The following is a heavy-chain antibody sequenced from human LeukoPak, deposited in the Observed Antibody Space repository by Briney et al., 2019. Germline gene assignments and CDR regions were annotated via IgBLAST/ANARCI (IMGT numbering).Heavy chain of an antibody. J-gene: IGHJ4*02. CDR3: ARAATKDTAMVPPDY. CDR1: GFTFSSYA. CDR2: ISSNGGST. Sequence: GGALRLSCAASGFTFSSYAMHWVRQAPGKGLEYVSAISSNGGSTYYANSVKGRFTISRDNSKNTLYLQMGSLRAEDMAVYYCARAATKDTAMVPPDYWGQGTLVTVSS. V-gene: IGHV3-64*01. D-gene: IGHD5-18*01.